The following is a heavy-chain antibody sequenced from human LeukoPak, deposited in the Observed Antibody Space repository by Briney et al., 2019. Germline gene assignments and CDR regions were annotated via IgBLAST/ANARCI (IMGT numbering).Heavy chain of an antibody. CDR3: ARGRSSPRDPLDY. V-gene: IGHV3-7*04. CDR1: GFTFSDYW. Sequence: QPGGSLRLSCAASGFTFSDYWMSWVRQPPGKGLEWVANIKQDGNEIYYVGSVKGRFTISRDNAKNSLYLQMNSLRAEDTAIYFCARGRSSPRDPLDYWGQGTLVTVSS. J-gene: IGHJ4*02. D-gene: IGHD6-13*01. CDR2: IKQDGNEI.